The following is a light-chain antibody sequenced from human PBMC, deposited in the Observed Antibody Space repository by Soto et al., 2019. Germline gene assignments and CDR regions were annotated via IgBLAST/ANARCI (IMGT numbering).Light chain of an antibody. V-gene: IGLV2-11*01. CDR2: DVS. CDR1: SSDVGGYNY. J-gene: IGLJ2*01. Sequence: QSALTQPRSVSGSPGQSVTISCTGTSSDVGGYNYVSWYQQDPGKAPKLMIYDVSKRPSGVPDRFSGSKSGNTASLTISGLQAEDEADYYCCSYAGSYTVFGGGTKVTVL. CDR3: CSYAGSYTV.